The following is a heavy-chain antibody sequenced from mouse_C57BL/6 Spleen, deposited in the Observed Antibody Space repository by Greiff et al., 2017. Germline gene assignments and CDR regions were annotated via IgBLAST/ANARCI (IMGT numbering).Heavy chain of an antibody. CDR2: IWTGGGT. CDR1: GFSLTSYA. D-gene: IGHD2-3*01. V-gene: IGHV2-9-1*01. J-gene: IGHJ4*01. CDR3: AGNPVMGC. Sequence: VQLQESGPGLVAPSPSLSITCTASGFSLTSYAISWVRQPPGKGLEWLGVIWTGGGTNYNSARKSRLSISKDNSKGQVYLRMNSLQTDDTDRYYCAGNPVMGCWGQGTSVTVST.